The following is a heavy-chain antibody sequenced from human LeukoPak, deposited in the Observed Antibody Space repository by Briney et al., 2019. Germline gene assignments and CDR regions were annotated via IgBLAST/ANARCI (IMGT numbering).Heavy chain of an antibody. J-gene: IGHJ4*02. CDR2: IRYDGSKQ. V-gene: IGHV3-33*01. D-gene: IGHD5-18*01. CDR3: ARTGDTERFDY. Sequence: GRSLRLSCAASGXIFSNYGMHWVRQALGKGLEWVALIRYDGSKQDYTDSVKGRFTISRDNSKNTLHLQMNSLRAEDTAVYYCARTGDTERFDYWGQGTLVTVSS. CDR1: GXIFSNYG.